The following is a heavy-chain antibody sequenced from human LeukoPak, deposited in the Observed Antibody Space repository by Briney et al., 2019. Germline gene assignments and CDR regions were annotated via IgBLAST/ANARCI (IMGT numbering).Heavy chain of an antibody. CDR1: GYTFTGYY. D-gene: IGHD1-26*01. CDR2: INPNSGGT. Sequence: ASVKVSCKASGYTFTGYYMHWVRQAPGQGLEWMGWINPNSGGTNYAQKFQGRVTMTRDTSISTAYMELSRLRSDDTAVYYCARVSRDSKWELLAFDYWGQGTLVTVSS. J-gene: IGHJ4*02. CDR3: ARVSRDSKWELLAFDY. V-gene: IGHV1-2*02.